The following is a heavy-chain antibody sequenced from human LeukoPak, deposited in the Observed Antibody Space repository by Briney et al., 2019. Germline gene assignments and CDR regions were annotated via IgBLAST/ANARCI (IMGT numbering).Heavy chain of an antibody. V-gene: IGHV3-30*02. J-gene: IGHJ5*01. CDR3: AKDYYSDYVCHIDS. D-gene: IGHD4-11*01. CDR2: IRFDGSDA. CDR1: AFTFSTYG. Sequence: PGGSLSHARAASAFTFSTYGMHWVRQAPGKGLEWVAFIRFDGSDAYYADSVKGRLTISRDNSKNTLFLQMHSLRAEDTAVYYCAKDYYSDYVCHIDSWRKGALVTVSS.